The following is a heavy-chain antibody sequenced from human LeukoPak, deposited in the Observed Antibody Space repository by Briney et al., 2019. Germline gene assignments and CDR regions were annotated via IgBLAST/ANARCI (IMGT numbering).Heavy chain of an antibody. CDR3: ARFRAAGVYYFDY. D-gene: IGHD6-13*01. CDR2: INHSGST. J-gene: IGHJ4*02. V-gene: IGHV4-34*01. CDR1: GGSFSGYY. Sequence: PSETLSLTCAVYGGSFSGYYWSWLRQPPGKGLEWIGEINHSGSTNYNPSLKSRVTISVDTSKNQSSLKLSSVTAADTAVYYCARFRAAGVYYFDYWGQGTLVTVSS.